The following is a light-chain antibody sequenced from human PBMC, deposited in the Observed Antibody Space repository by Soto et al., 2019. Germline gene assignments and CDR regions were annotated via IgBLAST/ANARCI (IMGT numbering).Light chain of an antibody. CDR2: GAS. V-gene: IGKV3-20*01. J-gene: IGKJ1*01. Sequence: EIEMALYRGDLSLFAREGATVSCRASQSVSSSYLAWYQQKPGQAPRLLIHGASSRATGIPDRFSGSGSGTDFTLTISRMEPEDFAVYYCQQYGKTFGQGTKVDIK. CDR1: QSVSSSY. CDR3: QQYGKT.